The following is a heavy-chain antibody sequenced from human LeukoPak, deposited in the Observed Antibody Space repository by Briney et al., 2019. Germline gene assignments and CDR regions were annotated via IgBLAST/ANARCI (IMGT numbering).Heavy chain of an antibody. CDR1: GGSVSSGSYY. D-gene: IGHD3-3*01. V-gene: IGHV4-61*01. CDR3: ARAASDFWSGYYCYYMDV. Sequence: SETLSLTCTVSGGSVSSGSYYWSWIRQPPGKGLEWIGYIYYSGSTNYNPSLKSRVTISVDTSKNQFSLKLSSVTAADTAVYYCARAASDFWSGYYCYYMDVWGKGTTVAVSS. J-gene: IGHJ6*03. CDR2: IYYSGST.